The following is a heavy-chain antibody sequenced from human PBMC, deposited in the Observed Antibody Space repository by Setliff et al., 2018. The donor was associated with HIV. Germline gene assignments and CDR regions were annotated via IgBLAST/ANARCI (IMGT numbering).Heavy chain of an antibody. CDR3: VRPLVIAFDTSDI. CDR2: LYPSDSDA. D-gene: IGHD3-9*01. CDR1: GYDFVTYW. V-gene: IGHV5-51*01. J-gene: IGHJ3*02. Sequence: GESLKISCKTSGYDFVTYWIGWVRQMPGKGLEWMGVLYPSDSDAIYSPTFQGRVTISADKATNTAYLQWASLKSSDTAIYYCVRPLVIAFDTSDIWGQGTMVTVSS.